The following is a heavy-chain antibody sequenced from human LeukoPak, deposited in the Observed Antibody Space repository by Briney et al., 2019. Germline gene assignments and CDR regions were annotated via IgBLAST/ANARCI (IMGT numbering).Heavy chain of an antibody. CDR3: AKGRDSWSNKIDY. CDR1: GGSISPYY. V-gene: IGHV3-30*18. CDR2: ISYHGSNK. D-gene: IGHD3-3*01. Sequence: LSLTCAVSGGSISPYYWNWIRQPPGKGLEWVAVISYHGSNKYYADSVKGRFTISRDNSKNTLYLQMNSLRGEDTAVYYCAKGRDSWSNKIDYWGQGTLVTVSS. J-gene: IGHJ4*02.